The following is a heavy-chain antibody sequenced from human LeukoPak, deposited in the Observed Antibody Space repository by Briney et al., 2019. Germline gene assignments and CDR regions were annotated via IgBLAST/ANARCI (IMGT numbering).Heavy chain of an antibody. CDR1: GYTFTSYC. Sequence: ASVKVSCKASGYTFTSYCMHWVRQAPGQGLEWMGIINPSGGGTSYAQKFQGRVTMTRDTSTSTVYMELSSLRSEDTAVYYCARDPRGRDYFDYWGQGTLVTVSS. V-gene: IGHV1-46*01. J-gene: IGHJ4*02. CDR2: INPSGGGT. CDR3: ARDPRGRDYFDY.